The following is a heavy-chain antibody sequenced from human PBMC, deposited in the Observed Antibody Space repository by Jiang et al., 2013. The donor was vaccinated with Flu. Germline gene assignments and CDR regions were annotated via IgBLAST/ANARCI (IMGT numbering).Heavy chain of an antibody. CDR3: ARAKYSSSSNFDF. Sequence: AISEDSVSGNSGAWNWIRQSPSRGLEWLGRIFYRSKWYYEYAPSVKGRIVINPDTSKNQFSLQLTSATPDDTAVYYCARAKYSSSSNFDFWGQGTLGHRLL. CDR2: IFYRSKWYY. V-gene: IGHV6-1*01. D-gene: IGHD6-6*01. J-gene: IGHJ4*02. CDR1: EDSVSGNSGA.